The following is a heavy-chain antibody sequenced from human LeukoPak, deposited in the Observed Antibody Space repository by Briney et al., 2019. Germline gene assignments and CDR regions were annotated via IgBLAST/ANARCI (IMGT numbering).Heavy chain of an antibody. CDR2: INPSGGST. CDR1: GYTFTSYY. V-gene: IGHV1-46*01. J-gene: IGHJ3*02. D-gene: IGHD3-9*01. Sequence: ASVKVSCKASGYTFTSYYMHWVRQAPGQGLEWMGIINPSGGSTSYAQKFQGRVTMTRDMSTSTVYMELSSLRSEDTAVYYCARASYYDILTGYGGDAFDIWGQGTMVTVSS. CDR3: ARASYYDILTGYGGDAFDI.